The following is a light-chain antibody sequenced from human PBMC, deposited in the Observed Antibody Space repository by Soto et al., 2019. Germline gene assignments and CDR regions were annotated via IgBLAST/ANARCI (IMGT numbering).Light chain of an antibody. Sequence: DIQMTQSPSSLSASVGDRVTITCRASQGIGNDLGWYQQKAGKAPKRLINVESSLQSGVPSRFSGSGSGTEFTLTISSLQPEDFATYYCLQHNSYPPAWTFGQGTKVEIK. J-gene: IGKJ1*01. V-gene: IGKV1-17*01. CDR3: LQHNSYPPAWT. CDR2: VES. CDR1: QGIGND.